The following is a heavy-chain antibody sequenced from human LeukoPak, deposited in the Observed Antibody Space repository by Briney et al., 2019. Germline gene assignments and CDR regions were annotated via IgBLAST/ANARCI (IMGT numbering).Heavy chain of an antibody. D-gene: IGHD2-2*02. CDR3: ARAPPYCSSTSCYTGGWFDP. J-gene: IGHJ5*02. V-gene: IGHV4-59*01. Sequence: PSETLSLTCTVSGGSISSYYWSWIRQPPGKGLEWIGYIYYSGSTNYNPSLKSRVTISVDTSKNQFSLNLSSVTAADTAVYYCARAPPYCSSTSCYTGGWFDPCGQGTLVTVS. CDR1: GGSISSYY. CDR2: IYYSGST.